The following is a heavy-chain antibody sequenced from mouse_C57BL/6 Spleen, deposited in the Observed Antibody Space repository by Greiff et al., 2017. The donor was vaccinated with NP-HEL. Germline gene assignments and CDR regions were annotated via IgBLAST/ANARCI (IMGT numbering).Heavy chain of an antibody. Sequence: QVQLQQSGAELARPGASVKLSCKASGYTFTSYGISWVKQRTGQGLEWIGEIYPRSGNTYYNEKFKGKATLTADKSSSTAYMEIRSQTSEDSAVYVCARRYYDYGVGYAMDYWGQGTSVTVSS. J-gene: IGHJ4*01. CDR3: ARRYYDYGVGYAMDY. V-gene: IGHV1-81*01. CDR2: IYPRSGNT. D-gene: IGHD2-4*01. CDR1: GYTFTSYG.